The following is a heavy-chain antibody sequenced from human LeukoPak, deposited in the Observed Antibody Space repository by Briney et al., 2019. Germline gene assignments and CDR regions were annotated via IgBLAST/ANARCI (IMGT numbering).Heavy chain of an antibody. CDR3: AKGVSRPKQWLGEFDH. J-gene: IGHJ4*02. D-gene: IGHD6-19*01. Sequence: GSLGLSCAASGFPFSSYGMHRGRPAPGQGLEWVAVILYDGSNKYYADSVKGRFTISRDNSKNTLYLQMNSLRAEDTAVYYCAKGVSRPKQWLGEFDHWGQGTLVTVSS. V-gene: IGHV3-30*18. CDR1: GFPFSSYG. CDR2: ILYDGSNK.